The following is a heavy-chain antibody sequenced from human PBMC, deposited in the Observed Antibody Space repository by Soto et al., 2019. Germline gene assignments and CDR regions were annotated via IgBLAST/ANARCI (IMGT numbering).Heavy chain of an antibody. CDR1: GFTSDDYDYG. V-gene: IGHV3-49*04. CDR2: IAGKTYGGTT. Sequence: QPGGSLRLSCSFSGFTSDDYDYGVTWVRQAPGKGLEWLGLIAGKTYGGTTQYAASVKGRFIMSRDDSKDVAYLQMRDLGIDDTAIYFCSRDGDYYGLDVWGQGTTVTVSS. J-gene: IGHJ6*02. D-gene: IGHD3-3*01. CDR3: SRDGDYYGLDV.